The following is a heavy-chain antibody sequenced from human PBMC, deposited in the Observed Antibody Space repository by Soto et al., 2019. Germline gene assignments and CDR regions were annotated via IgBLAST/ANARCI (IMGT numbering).Heavy chain of an antibody. CDR3: ARVAKKLGRSLDY. CDR2: FDPEDGET. CDR1: GYTLTELS. Sequence: ASVKVSCKVSGYTLTELSMHWVRQAPGKGLEWMGGFDPEDGETIYAQKFQGRVTMTEDTSKNHFSLKLSPVTAADTAVYYCARVAKKLGRSLDYWGQGNLVTVSS. D-gene: IGHD6-6*01. V-gene: IGHV1-24*01. J-gene: IGHJ4*02.